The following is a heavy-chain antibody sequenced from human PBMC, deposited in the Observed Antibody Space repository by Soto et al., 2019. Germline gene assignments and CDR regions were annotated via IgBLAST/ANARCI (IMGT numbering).Heavy chain of an antibody. V-gene: IGHV3-48*03. Sequence: PGGSLRLSCAASGFTFISYEMNWVRQAPGKGLEWVSYISSSGSTIYYADSVKGRFTISRDNAKNSLYLQMNSLRAEDTAVYYCAGSLAVLLDYWGQGTLVTVSS. D-gene: IGHD6-19*01. CDR3: AGSLAVLLDY. J-gene: IGHJ4*02. CDR1: GFTFISYE. CDR2: ISSSGSTI.